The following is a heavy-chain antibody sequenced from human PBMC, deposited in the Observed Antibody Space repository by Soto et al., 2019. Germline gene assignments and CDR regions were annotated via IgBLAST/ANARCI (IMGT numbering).Heavy chain of an antibody. Sequence: PSETLSLTCAVYGGSFSGYYWSWIRQPPGKGLEWIGEINHSGSTNYNPSLKSRVTISVDTSKNQFSLKLSSVTAADTAVYYCARGLSSKLIAAAGTVRIGYYYYGMDVWGQGTTVTVSS. CDR2: INHSGST. J-gene: IGHJ6*02. D-gene: IGHD6-13*01. CDR1: GGSFSGYY. CDR3: ARGLSSKLIAAAGTVRIGYYYYGMDV. V-gene: IGHV4-34*01.